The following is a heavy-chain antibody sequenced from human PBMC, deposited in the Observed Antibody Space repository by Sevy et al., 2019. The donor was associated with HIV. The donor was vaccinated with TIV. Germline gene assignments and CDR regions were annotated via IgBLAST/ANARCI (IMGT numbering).Heavy chain of an antibody. J-gene: IGHJ4*02. V-gene: IGHV3-7*01. D-gene: IGHD6-6*01. Sequence: GGSLRLSCAASGFTFSSYWMSWVRQAPGKGLEWVANIKQDGSEKYYVDSVKGRFTISRDNVKNSLYLQMNSLRAEDTAVYYCARTTYSSSSVFDYWGQGTLVTVSS. CDR3: ARTTYSSSSVFDY. CDR1: GFTFSSYW. CDR2: IKQDGSEK.